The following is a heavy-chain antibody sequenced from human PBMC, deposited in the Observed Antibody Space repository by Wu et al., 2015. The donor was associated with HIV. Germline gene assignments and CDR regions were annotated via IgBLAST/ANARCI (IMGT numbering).Heavy chain of an antibody. V-gene: IGHV1-3*02. CDR2: SNAGNGNT. CDR1: GYTFTSYA. D-gene: IGHD1-26*01. J-gene: IGHJ6*02. CDR3: ARVGAPYYYGMDV. Sequence: QVQLVQSGAEVKKPGASVKVSCKASGYTFTSYAMHWVRQAPGQRLEWMGWSNAGNGNTKYSQEFQGRVTMTRNTSISTAYMELSSLRSEDTAVYYCARVGAPYYYGMDVWGQGTTVTVSS.